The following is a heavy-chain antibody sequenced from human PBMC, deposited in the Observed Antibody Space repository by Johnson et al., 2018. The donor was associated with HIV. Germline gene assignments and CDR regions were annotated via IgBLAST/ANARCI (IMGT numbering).Heavy chain of an antibody. Sequence: QEQLVESGGGLVQPGGSLRLSCAASGFTFSSYAMHWVRQAPCKGLDWVSFIRYDGSTKYYADSVKARFTISRDNAKNSLYLQMNSLRAEDTAVYYCARAFRGPWGQGTMVTVSS. CDR1: GFTFSSYA. V-gene: IGHV3-30*02. CDR3: ARAFRGP. J-gene: IGHJ3*01. CDR2: IRYDGSTK.